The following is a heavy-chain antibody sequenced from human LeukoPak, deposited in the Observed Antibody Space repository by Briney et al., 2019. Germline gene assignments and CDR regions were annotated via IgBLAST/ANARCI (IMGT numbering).Heavy chain of an antibody. V-gene: IGHV3-48*03. CDR2: ARTSGETT. CDR1: GFMFSNYD. CDR3: ARRGPPDFDY. Sequence: GGSLRLSCVASGFMFSNYDMKWVRQAPGKGLEWISCARTSGETTYCADSVKGRFSVSRDNAQNSLYLQMNNLRVEDTAVYYCARRGPPDFDYWGQGTLVTVSS. J-gene: IGHJ4*02.